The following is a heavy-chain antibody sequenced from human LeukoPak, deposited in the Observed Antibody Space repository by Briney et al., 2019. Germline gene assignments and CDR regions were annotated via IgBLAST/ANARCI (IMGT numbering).Heavy chain of an antibody. V-gene: IGHV3-74*01. D-gene: IGHD5-24*01. Sequence: GGSLRLSCAASGSTFSSYAMSWVRQAPGKGLVWVSRINSDGSSTSYADSVKGRFTISRDNAKNTLYLRMNSLRAEDTAVYYCANIYDGYDYWGQGTLVTVSS. CDR3: ANIYDGYDY. J-gene: IGHJ4*02. CDR2: INSDGSST. CDR1: GSTFSSYA.